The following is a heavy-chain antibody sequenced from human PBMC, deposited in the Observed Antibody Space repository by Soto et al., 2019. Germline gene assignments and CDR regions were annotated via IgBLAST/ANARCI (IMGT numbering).Heavy chain of an antibody. CDR1: GGSISSYY. Sequence: SETLSLTCTVSGGSISSYYWSWIRQPPGKGLEWIGYIYYSGSTNYNPSLKSRVTVSVDTSKNQFSLKLSSVTAADTAVYYCARVSPNNIVVVPAARGGYFDYRGQGTLVTVSS. D-gene: IGHD2-2*01. CDR3: ARVSPNNIVVVPAARGGYFDY. V-gene: IGHV4-59*01. J-gene: IGHJ4*02. CDR2: IYYSGST.